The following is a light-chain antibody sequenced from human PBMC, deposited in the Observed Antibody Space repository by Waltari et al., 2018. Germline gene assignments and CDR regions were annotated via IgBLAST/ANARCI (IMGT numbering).Light chain of an antibody. V-gene: IGLV2-14*01. CDR2: DVS. Sequence: QSALTQPASVSGSPGQSFTISCTGTSSDVGGYNYVSWYQQHPGKAPKLMIYDVSKRPSGVSNRFSGSKSGNTASLTISGLQAEDEADYYCSSYTSSSTLRGVFGGGTKLTVL. J-gene: IGLJ3*02. CDR1: SSDVGGYNY. CDR3: SSYTSSSTLRGV.